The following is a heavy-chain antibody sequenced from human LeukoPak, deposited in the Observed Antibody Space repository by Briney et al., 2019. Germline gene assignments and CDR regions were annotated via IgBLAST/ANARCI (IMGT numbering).Heavy chain of an antibody. J-gene: IGHJ6*03. V-gene: IGHV4-34*01. CDR3: ARGPPSVSTYSYYYMDV. CDR1: GGSFSGYY. Sequence: PSETLSLTCAVYGGSFSGYYWSWIRQPPGKGLEWIGEINHSGSTNYNPSLKSRATISADTSTNKFSLMLSSVTAADTAVYYCARGPPSVSTYSYYYMDVWGKGTTVTVSS. D-gene: IGHD3-16*02. CDR2: INHSGST.